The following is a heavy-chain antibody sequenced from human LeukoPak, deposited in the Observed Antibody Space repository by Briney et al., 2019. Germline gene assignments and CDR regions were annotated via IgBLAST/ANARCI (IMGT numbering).Heavy chain of an antibody. V-gene: IGHV3-73*01. J-gene: IGHJ5*02. CDR2: IDKKEKGYATAT. D-gene: IGHD1-26*01. CDR3: TGDSGTYNWFDP. CDR1: GFTFRGSA. Sequence: GGSLKLSCAASGFTFRGSAIHWVRQASGTALEWVGQIDKKEKGYATATAYAASVKGRFTISRDDSINTAYLQMKSLKTEDTALYYCTGDSGTYNWFDPWGQGTLVTVSS.